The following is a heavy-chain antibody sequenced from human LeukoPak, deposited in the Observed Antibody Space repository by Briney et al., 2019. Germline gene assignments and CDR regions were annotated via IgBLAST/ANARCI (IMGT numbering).Heavy chain of an antibody. CDR3: AKDDKLVQTYWELPFRYYYGMDV. Sequence: GGSLRLSCAASGFTFSSYGMHWVRQAPGKGLEWVAVISYDGSNKYYAGSVKGRFTISRDNSKNTLYLQMNSLRAEDTAVYYCAKDDKLVQTYWELPFRYYYGMDVWGQGTTVTVSS. CDR2: ISYDGSNK. J-gene: IGHJ6*02. D-gene: IGHD1-26*01. V-gene: IGHV3-30*18. CDR1: GFTFSSYG.